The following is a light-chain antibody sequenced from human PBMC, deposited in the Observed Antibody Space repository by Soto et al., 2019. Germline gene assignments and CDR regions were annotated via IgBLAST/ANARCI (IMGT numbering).Light chain of an antibody. J-gene: IGLJ2*01. Sequence: QSVLTQSPSASASLGASVKLTCTLSSGHSSYAIAWHQQQPEKGPRYLMKLNSDGSHSKGDGIPDRFSVSSSGAERYLTISSLQSEDEADYYCCSYGGSYNLIFGGGTKVTVL. CDR3: CSYGGSYNLI. V-gene: IGLV4-69*01. CDR2: LNSDGSH. CDR1: SGHSSYA.